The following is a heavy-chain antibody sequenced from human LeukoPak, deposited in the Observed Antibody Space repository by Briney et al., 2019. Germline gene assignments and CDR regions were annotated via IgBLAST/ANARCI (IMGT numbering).Heavy chain of an antibody. Sequence: PGGSLRLSCAASGFAFSSYGMSWVRQAPGKGLEWDSAISNSGGSLYHADSVKGRFTISRDNFKNTLYLQMNSLRAEDTALYYCAKARGSSWYEFDCWGQGTLVTVSP. CDR2: ISNSGGSL. CDR3: AKARGSSWYEFDC. J-gene: IGHJ4*02. D-gene: IGHD6-13*01. V-gene: IGHV3-23*01. CDR1: GFAFSSYG.